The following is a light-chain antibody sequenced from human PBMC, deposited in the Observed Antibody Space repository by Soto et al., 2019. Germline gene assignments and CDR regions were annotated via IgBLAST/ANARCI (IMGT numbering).Light chain of an antibody. V-gene: IGLV2-23*02. J-gene: IGLJ1*01. Sequence: QSALTQPASVSGSPGQSITISCTGTSSDVGSYNLVSWYQQHPGKAPKLMIYGVSKRPSGVSNRFSGSKSGNTASLTISGLQAEDEADYYCCSYAGSSTLEYVFGTGTKLTVL. CDR1: SSDVGSYNL. CDR3: CSYAGSSTLEYV. CDR2: GVS.